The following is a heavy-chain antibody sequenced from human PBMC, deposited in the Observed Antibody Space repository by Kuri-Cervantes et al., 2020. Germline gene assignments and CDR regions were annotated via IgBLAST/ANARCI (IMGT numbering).Heavy chain of an antibody. CDR2: IYWDDDK. V-gene: IGHV2-5*02. CDR1: GXXLSTSGVG. J-gene: IGHJ4*02. D-gene: IGHD4-11*01. CDR3: AXXQYLGGLXXXGDFDY. Sequence: SGPTLVXXTQTXXLTCTFSGXXLSTSGVGVGWIRQPPGKALECLALIYWDDDKRYSPSLQSRLTINKDTSKNQVVLTMTNMDXVDTATYYCAXXQYLGGLXXXGDFDYWGQGTLVTVSS.